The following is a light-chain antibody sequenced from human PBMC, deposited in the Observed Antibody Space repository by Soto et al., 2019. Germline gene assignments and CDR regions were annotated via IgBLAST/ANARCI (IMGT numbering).Light chain of an antibody. CDR2: EVS. CDR3: SSYTIRSTLV. V-gene: IGLV2-14*01. CDR1: SSDVGGFNY. Sequence: QSVPTQPASVSGSPGQSITISCTGTSSDVGGFNYVSWYQQHPGKAPKLMIYEVSNRPSGVSNRFSGSKSGDTASLTISGLQTEDEAHYYCSSYTIRSTLVFGTGTKLTVL. J-gene: IGLJ1*01.